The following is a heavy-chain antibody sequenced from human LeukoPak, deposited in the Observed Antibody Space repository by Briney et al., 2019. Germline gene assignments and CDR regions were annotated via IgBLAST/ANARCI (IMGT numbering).Heavy chain of an antibody. V-gene: IGHV1-69*05. CDR2: IIPIFGTA. Sequence: ASVKVSCKASGGTFSSYAISWVRQAPGQGLEWMGRIIPIFGTANYAQKFQGRVTITTDESTSTAYMELSSLRSEDTAVYYCVRDRKWSAAIFDAFDIWGQGTMVTVSS. CDR3: VRDRKWSAAIFDAFDI. D-gene: IGHD3-3*01. J-gene: IGHJ3*02. CDR1: GGTFSSYA.